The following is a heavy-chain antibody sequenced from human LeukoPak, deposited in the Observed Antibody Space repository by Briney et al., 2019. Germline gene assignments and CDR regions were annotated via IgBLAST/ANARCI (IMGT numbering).Heavy chain of an antibody. D-gene: IGHD3-10*01. V-gene: IGHV3-48*03. CDR2: ISSSGSTI. J-gene: IGHJ4*02. CDR3: AKESWATDY. CDR1: GFTFSGYE. Sequence: GGSLRLSCAASGFTFSGYEMNWVRQAPGKGLEWVSYISSSGSTIYYADSVKGRFTISRDNAENSLYLQMSSLRAEGTAVYYCAKESWATDYWGQGTLVTVSS.